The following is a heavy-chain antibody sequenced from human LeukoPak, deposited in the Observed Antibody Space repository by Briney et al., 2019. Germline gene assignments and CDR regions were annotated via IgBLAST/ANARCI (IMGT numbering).Heavy chain of an antibody. J-gene: IGHJ4*02. D-gene: IGHD6-13*01. V-gene: IGHV4-4*07. Sequence: SETLSLTCTVSGGSISSYYWSWIRQPAGKGLEWIGRIYTSGSTNYNPSLKSRVTMSVDTSKNQFSLKLSSVTAADTAVYYCAGGYIAAAELDYWGQGTLVTVSS. CDR3: AGGYIAAAELDY. CDR2: IYTSGST. CDR1: GGSISSYY.